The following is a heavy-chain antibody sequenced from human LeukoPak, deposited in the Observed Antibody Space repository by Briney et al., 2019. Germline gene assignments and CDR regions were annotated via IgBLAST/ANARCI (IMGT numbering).Heavy chain of an antibody. J-gene: IGHJ4*02. CDR1: GFTFSSYD. V-gene: IGHV3-23*01. CDR3: ARGPSSLDY. Sequence: GGSLRLSCAASGFTFSSYDMSWVRQAPGKGLEWVSAISASGGTYYADSVKGRFTISRDNSNNTLYLQMDSMRAEDTAVYYCARGPSSLDYWGQGTLVTVSS. CDR2: ISASGGT.